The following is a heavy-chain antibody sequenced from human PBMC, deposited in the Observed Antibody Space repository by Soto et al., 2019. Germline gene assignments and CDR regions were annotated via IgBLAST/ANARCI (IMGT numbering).Heavy chain of an antibody. J-gene: IGHJ5*02. V-gene: IGHV2-26*01. CDR2: IFSNDEK. D-gene: IGHD3-10*01. CDR3: ARTNMVRGVIWFDP. Sequence: QVTFKESGPVLVKPTETLTLTCTVSGFSLSNARMGVKWIRQPPGKALEWLAHIFSNDEKSYSTSLKSRLTISKDTSKSQVVLTMTDMDPVDTATYYCARTNMVRGVIWFDPWGQGTLVTVSS. CDR1: GFSLSNARMG.